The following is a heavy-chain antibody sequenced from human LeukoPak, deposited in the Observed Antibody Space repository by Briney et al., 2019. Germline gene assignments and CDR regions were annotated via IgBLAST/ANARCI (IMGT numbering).Heavy chain of an antibody. D-gene: IGHD1-7*01. V-gene: IGHV3-21*01. J-gene: IGHJ4*02. CDR2: ISSSSSYI. CDR1: GFTFSSNN. CDR3: AREDDWNYEDY. Sequence: GGSLRLSCAATGFTFSSNNMNWVRQAPGKGLEWVSSISSSSSYIYYADSVKGRFTISRDNAKNSLYLQMNSLRAEDTAIYYCAREDDWNYEDYWGQGTLVTVSS.